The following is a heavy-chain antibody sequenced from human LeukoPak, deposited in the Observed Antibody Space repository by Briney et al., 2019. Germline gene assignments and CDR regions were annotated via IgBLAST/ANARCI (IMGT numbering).Heavy chain of an antibody. J-gene: IGHJ5*02. D-gene: IGHD6-13*01. V-gene: IGHV4-39*07. CDR1: GGSISSSSYY. CDR3: ARGYSSSWYLNWFDP. CDR2: IYYSGST. Sequence: SETLSLTCTVSGGSISSSSYYWGWIRQPPGKELEWIGSIYYSGSTYYNPSLKSPVTISVDTSKSQFSLKLSSVTAADTAVYYCARGYSSSWYLNWFDPWGQGTLVTVSS.